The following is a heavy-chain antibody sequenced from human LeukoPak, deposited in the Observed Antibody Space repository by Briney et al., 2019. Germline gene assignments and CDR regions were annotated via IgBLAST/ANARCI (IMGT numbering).Heavy chain of an antibody. CDR1: GFTFSSYA. CDR2: ISCDGSNK. V-gene: IGHV3-30*04. J-gene: IGHJ4*02. D-gene: IGHD2-21*02. Sequence: GGSLRLSCAASGFTFSSYAMHWVRQAPGKGLEWVAVISCDGSNKYYADSVKGRFTISRDNSKNTLYLQMNSLRAEDTAVYYCASGYCGGDCYSEKFDYWGQGTLVTVSS. CDR3: ASGYCGGDCYSEKFDY.